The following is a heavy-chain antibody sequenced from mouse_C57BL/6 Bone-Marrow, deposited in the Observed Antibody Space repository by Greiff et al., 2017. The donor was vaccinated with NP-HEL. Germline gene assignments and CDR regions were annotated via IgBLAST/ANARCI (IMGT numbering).Heavy chain of an antibody. Sequence: QVQLQQSGAELVKPGASVKMSCKASGYTFTSYWITWVKQRPGQGLEWIGDIYPGSGSTNYNEKFKSKATLTVDTSSSTAYMQLSSLTSEDSAVYYCARYYYGSSYAWFAYWGQGTLVTVSA. CDR1: GYTFTSYW. D-gene: IGHD1-1*01. V-gene: IGHV1-55*01. J-gene: IGHJ3*01. CDR3: ARYYYGSSYAWFAY. CDR2: IYPGSGST.